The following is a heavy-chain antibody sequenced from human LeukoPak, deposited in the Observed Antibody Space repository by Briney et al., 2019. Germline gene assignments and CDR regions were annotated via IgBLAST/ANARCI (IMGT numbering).Heavy chain of an antibody. CDR1: GYSISSGYY. J-gene: IGHJ4*02. CDR2: IYYSGST. CDR3: ARGGVLKSVDN. Sequence: SETLSLTCTVSGYSISSGYYWGWIRQPPGKGLEWIGSIYYSGSTYYNPSLKGRVTISVDTSKNQFSLKLSSVTAADTAVYYCARGGVLKSVDNWGQGTLVTVSS. V-gene: IGHV4-38-2*02. D-gene: IGHD3-16*01.